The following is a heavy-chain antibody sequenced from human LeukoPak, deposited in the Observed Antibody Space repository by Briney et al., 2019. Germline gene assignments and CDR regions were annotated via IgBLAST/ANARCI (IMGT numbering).Heavy chain of an antibody. CDR1: GYTFTSYG. D-gene: IGHD6-19*01. CDR3: ARGGDSSGWYGDSETYGLSDGGWSEYYYYMDV. Sequence: ASVKVSCKASGYTFTSYGISWVRQAPGQGLEWMGWISAYNGNTNYAQKLQGRVTMTTDTSTSTAYIELRSLRSDDTAVYYCARGGDSSGWYGDSETYGLSDGGWSEYYYYMDVWGKGTTVTVSS. V-gene: IGHV1-18*01. J-gene: IGHJ6*03. CDR2: ISAYNGNT.